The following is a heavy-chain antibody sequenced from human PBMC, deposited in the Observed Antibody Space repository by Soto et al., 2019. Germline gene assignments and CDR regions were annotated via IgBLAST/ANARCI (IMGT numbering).Heavy chain of an antibody. Sequence: GGSLRLSCAASGFTFSSYSMNWVRQAPGKGLEWVSSISTSSSYIYYGDSVKGRFTISRDNAKNSQYLQMNSLRAEDTAVYYCARELFLRHYYYYGMDVGGQGTTVTVPS. CDR2: ISTSSSYI. D-gene: IGHD2-15*01. CDR3: ARELFLRHYYYYGMDV. CDR1: GFTFSSYS. V-gene: IGHV3-21*01. J-gene: IGHJ6*02.